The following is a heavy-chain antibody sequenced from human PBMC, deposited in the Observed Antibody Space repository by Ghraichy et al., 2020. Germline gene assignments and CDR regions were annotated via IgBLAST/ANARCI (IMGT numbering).Heavy chain of an antibody. CDR1: GGSISSYY. Sequence: SETLSLTCTVSGGSISSYYWSWIRQPAGKGLEWIGRIYTSGSTNYNPSLKSRVTMSVDTSKNQFSLKLSSVTAADTAVYYCARDLKQTDVNSYGPNWFDPWGQGTLVTVSS. D-gene: IGHD5-18*01. CDR2: IYTSGST. J-gene: IGHJ5*02. CDR3: ARDLKQTDVNSYGPNWFDP. V-gene: IGHV4-4*07.